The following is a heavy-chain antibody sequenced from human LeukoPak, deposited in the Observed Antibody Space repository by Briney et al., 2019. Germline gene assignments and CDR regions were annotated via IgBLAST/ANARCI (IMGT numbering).Heavy chain of an antibody. Sequence: KTSETLSFTCTGSGGTISSYNWSWIRQPPGKGLEWIGYIYYSGSTNYNPSLKSRVTISVDTSKNQFSLKLSSVTAADTAVYYCARLRLHYYYYYGMDVWGQGTTVTVSS. CDR1: GGTISSYN. CDR2: IYYSGST. J-gene: IGHJ6*02. CDR3: ARLRLHYYYYYGMDV. V-gene: IGHV4-59*08. D-gene: IGHD6-25*01.